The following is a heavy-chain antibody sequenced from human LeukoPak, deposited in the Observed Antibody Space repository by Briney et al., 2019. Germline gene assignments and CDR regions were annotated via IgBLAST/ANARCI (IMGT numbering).Heavy chain of an antibody. D-gene: IGHD3-3*02. CDR3: ARDPPPRLAGFFTS. CDR1: GFTFSSYA. CDR2: ISYDGSKK. V-gene: IGHV3-30*14. J-gene: IGHJ4*02. Sequence: GGSLRLSCAASGFTFSSYAMHWVRQAPGKGLEWVAVISYDGSKKYYADSVKGRFTISRDNSKNTLYLQMKTLKAEDTAVYYCARDPPPRLAGFFTSGAQGTLATVSS.